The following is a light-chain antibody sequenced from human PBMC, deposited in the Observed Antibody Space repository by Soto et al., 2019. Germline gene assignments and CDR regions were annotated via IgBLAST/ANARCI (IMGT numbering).Light chain of an antibody. Sequence: DIQMTQSPFSLSASVGDRVTITCRASQGINNYLAWYQQKPGKVPRLLIYAASTLQSGVPPRFSGSGSGTDFTLAISSLQPEDSATYYCLQDINYPWTFGQGTKVDIK. J-gene: IGKJ1*01. CDR2: AAS. CDR1: QGINNY. CDR3: LQDINYPWT. V-gene: IGKV1-27*01.